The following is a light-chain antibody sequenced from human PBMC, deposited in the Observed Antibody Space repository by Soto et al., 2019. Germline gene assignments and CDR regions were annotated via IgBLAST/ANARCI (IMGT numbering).Light chain of an antibody. CDR1: QSISFY. CDR2: AAS. J-gene: IGKJ1*01. Sequence: DIQMTQSPSSLSASVGDRVTITCRASQSISFYLNWYQQKPGNAPKVLLYAASNLQTGVPSRFSGSGSGTDFTLTISSLQPDDFATYYCQQYNGTFGQGTKVDIK. V-gene: IGKV1-39*01. CDR3: QQYNGT.